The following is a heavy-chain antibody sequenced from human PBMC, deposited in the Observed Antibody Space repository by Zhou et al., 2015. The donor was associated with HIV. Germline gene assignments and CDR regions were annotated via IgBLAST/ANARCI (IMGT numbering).Heavy chain of an antibody. CDR1: EYTFINHD. CDR3: ARAPPRPQQPFDS. CDR2: MNPNNGNA. Sequence: QVQLVQSGAEVKKPGASVKVSCKASEYTFINHDINWVRQAAGQGLEWLGWMNPNNGNAAYAQKFQDRVTMTRNTSASTAYMELSSLRSEDTAVYYCARAPPRPQQPFDSWGQGTLVTVSS. V-gene: IGHV1-8*01. J-gene: IGHJ4*02. D-gene: IGHD2-2*01.